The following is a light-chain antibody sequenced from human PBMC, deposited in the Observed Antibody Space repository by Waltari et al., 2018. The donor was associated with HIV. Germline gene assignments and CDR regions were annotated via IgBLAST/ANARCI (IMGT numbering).Light chain of an antibody. CDR1: SNDVGAYNY. Sequence: QPPLTQSRSVSGSPGQSITISCTGTSNDVGAYNYVSWYQQHPGRAPKLLIFDLNRRPSGVPELCSGSKSGNTASLTISGLQAEDEADYYCCSSAGRYTFVFGTGTKVTVL. CDR2: DLN. V-gene: IGLV2-11*01. CDR3: CSSAGRYTFV. J-gene: IGLJ1*01.